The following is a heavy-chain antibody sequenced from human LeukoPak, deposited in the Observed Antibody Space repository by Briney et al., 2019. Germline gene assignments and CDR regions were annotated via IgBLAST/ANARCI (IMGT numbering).Heavy chain of an antibody. J-gene: IGHJ5*02. Sequence: SETLSLTCTVSGGSISSGGYYWSWIRQHPGKGLEWIGYIYYSGSTYYNPSLKSRVTMSVDTSKNQFSLKLSSVTAADTAVYYCARGGRRRCSSTSCYGFDPWGQGTLVTVSS. CDR2: IYYSGST. V-gene: IGHV4-31*03. D-gene: IGHD2-2*01. CDR3: ARGGRRRCSSTSCYGFDP. CDR1: GGSISSGGYY.